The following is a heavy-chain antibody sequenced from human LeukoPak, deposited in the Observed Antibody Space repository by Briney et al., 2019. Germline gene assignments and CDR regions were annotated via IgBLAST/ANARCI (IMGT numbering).Heavy chain of an antibody. J-gene: IGHJ4*02. V-gene: IGHV3-23*01. CDR2: ISGSGGST. CDR1: GFTFSSYA. CDR3: AKDRNAGTSYFDY. Sequence: GGSLRPSCAASGFTFSSYAMSWVRQAPGKGLEWVSAISGSGGSTYYADSVKGWFTISRDNSKNTLYMQMNSLRAEDTAVYYCAKDRNAGTSYFDYWGQGTLVTVSS. D-gene: IGHD2-2*01.